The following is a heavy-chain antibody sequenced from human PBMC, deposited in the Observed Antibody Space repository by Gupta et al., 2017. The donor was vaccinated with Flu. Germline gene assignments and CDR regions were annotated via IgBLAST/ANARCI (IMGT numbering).Heavy chain of an antibody. D-gene: IGHD2-2*01. CDR2: INPNSGGT. V-gene: IGHV1-2*06. Sequence: RQAPGQGLEWMGRINPNSGGTNYAQKFQGRVTMTRDTSISTAYMELSRLRSDDTAVYYCARDQYQLLEQFDPWGQGTLVTVSS. CDR3: ARDQYQLLEQFDP. J-gene: IGHJ5*02.